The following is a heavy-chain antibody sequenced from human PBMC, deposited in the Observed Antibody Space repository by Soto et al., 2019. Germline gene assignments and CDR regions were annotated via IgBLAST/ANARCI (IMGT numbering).Heavy chain of an antibody. Sequence: GGSLRLSCAASGFTVSSNYMSWVRRAPGKGLEWVSVICSGGSTYYPDSVKGRFTNSRENAKNSLYLQMNSLRAEDTAVYYCARATIVGATGRYYGMDVWGQGTTVTVSS. J-gene: IGHJ6*02. CDR3: ARATIVGATGRYYGMDV. D-gene: IGHD1-26*01. V-gene: IGHV3-66*01. CDR2: ICSGGST. CDR1: GFTVSSNY.